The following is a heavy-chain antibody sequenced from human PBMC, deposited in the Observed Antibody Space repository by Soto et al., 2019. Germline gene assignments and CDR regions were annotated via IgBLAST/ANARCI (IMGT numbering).Heavy chain of an antibody. CDR2: IIPIFGTA. Sequence: SVKVSCKASGGTFSSYAISWVRQAPGQGLEWMGGIIPIFGTANYAQKFQGRVTITADESTSTAYMELSSLRSEDTAVYYCASIAAAGAHFDYWGQGTLVTVSS. V-gene: IGHV1-69*13. CDR3: ASIAAAGAHFDY. J-gene: IGHJ4*02. CDR1: GGTFSSYA. D-gene: IGHD6-13*01.